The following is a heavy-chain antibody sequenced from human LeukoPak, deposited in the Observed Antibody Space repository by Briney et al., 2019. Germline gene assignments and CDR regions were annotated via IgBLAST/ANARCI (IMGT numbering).Heavy chain of an antibody. CDR1: GFTVSSNH. CDR3: ARDSAGAASPNEPIDY. Sequence: GGSLRLSCAGSGFTVSSNHMSWVRQAPGKGLEWVSVIYSGGTTDYADSVKGRFTISRDNAKKSLYLQMSSLRAEDTAVYYCARDSAGAASPNEPIDYWGQGTLVTVSS. J-gene: IGHJ4*02. D-gene: IGHD2-15*01. V-gene: IGHV3-53*01. CDR2: IYSGGTT.